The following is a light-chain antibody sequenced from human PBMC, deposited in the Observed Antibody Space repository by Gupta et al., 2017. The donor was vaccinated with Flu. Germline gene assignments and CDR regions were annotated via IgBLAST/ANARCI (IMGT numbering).Light chain of an antibody. CDR1: GSSSKKDV. CDR2: RNN. V-gene: IGLV1-47*01. J-gene: IGLJ3*02. Sequence: RVTFSCPRSGSSSKKDVVCCHQHPRRAAPILLFYRNNHRPSGAPHRFSASKAGTSASLTTSGHRSEDAADYYCAYRDNSLVGGVFGGGTKLTVL. CDR3: AYRDNSLVGGV.